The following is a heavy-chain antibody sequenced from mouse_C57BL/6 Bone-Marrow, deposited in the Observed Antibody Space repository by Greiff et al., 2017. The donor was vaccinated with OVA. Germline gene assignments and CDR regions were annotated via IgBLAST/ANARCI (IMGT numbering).Heavy chain of an antibody. V-gene: IGHV14-4*01. J-gene: IGHJ1*03. CDR3: TTGAIITPWYFDV. CDR1: GFNIKDDY. Sequence: EVQLQQSGAELVRPGASVKLSCTASGFNIKDDYMHWVKQRPEQGLEWIGWIDPENGDTEYASKFQGKATITADTSSNTAYLQLSSLTSEDTAVYYCTTGAIITPWYFDVWGTGTTVTVSS. D-gene: IGHD1-1*01. CDR2: IDPENGDT.